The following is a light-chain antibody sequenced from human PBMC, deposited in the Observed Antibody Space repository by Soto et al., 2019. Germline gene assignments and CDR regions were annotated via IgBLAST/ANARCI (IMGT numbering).Light chain of an antibody. CDR3: QQYNNWPPKHT. V-gene: IGKV3-15*01. Sequence: EIVMTQSPATLSVSPGERATLSCRASQSVSSNLAWYQQRPGQAPRLLIYDASTRATGIPARFSGGGSGREFTLTFSSLQSEDFAVYYCQQYNNWPPKHTFGQGTKLEIK. J-gene: IGKJ2*01. CDR2: DAS. CDR1: QSVSSN.